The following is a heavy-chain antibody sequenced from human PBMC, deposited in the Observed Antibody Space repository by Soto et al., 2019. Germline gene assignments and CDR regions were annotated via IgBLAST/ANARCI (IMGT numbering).Heavy chain of an antibody. D-gene: IGHD3-22*01. J-gene: IGHJ4*02. CDR2: ISGSGGST. CDR1: GFTFSSYA. CDR3: AKVKRPHYYDSGGYIAYYFDY. V-gene: IGHV3-23*01. Sequence: GGSLRLSCAASGFTFSSYAMSWVRQAPGKGLEWVSAISGSGGSTYYADSVKGRFTISRDNSKNTLYLQMNSLRAEDTAVYYCAKVKRPHYYDSGGYIAYYFDYWGQGTLVTVSS.